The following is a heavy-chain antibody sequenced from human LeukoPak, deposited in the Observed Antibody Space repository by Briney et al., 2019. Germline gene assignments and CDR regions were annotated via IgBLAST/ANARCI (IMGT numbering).Heavy chain of an antibody. D-gene: IGHD3-10*01. Sequence: GGSLRLSCAASGFTFDDYGMSWVRQAPGKGLEWVSGINWNGGSTGYADSVKGRFTISRDNAKNSLYLQMNSLRAEDTALYYCARDGYYSSGSSKGDLDIWGQGTMVTVSS. J-gene: IGHJ3*02. V-gene: IGHV3-20*04. CDR3: ARDGYYSSGSSKGDLDI. CDR2: INWNGGST. CDR1: GFTFDDYG.